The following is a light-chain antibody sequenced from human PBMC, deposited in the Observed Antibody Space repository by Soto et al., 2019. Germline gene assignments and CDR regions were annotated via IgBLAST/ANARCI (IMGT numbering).Light chain of an antibody. CDR3: SKRTGIPYN. Sequence: DIQMTQSPSSLSASVGDRVTITCRASQTIDTYLNWYQQNPGKDPKLLIYAASTLQNGVPSRFSGSGSGTDFNLTISSLPPEDFATYSLSKRTGIPYNFGQGTKLEIK. CDR1: QTIDTY. J-gene: IGKJ2*01. CDR2: AAS. V-gene: IGKV1-39*01.